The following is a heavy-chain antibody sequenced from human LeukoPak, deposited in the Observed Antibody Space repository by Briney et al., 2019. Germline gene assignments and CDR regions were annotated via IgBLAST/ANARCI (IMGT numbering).Heavy chain of an antibody. V-gene: IGHV3-23*01. D-gene: IGHD2-21*01. Sequence: GGSLRLSCAASGFTFSSYSMNWVRQAPGKGLEWVSGISGSGDNTYYAESVKGRFTISRDNSKNTVYLQMNTLRAEDTAVYYCAKDDSGFDYWGQGTLVTVSS. CDR2: ISGSGDNT. CDR3: AKDDSGFDY. CDR1: GFTFSSYS. J-gene: IGHJ4*02.